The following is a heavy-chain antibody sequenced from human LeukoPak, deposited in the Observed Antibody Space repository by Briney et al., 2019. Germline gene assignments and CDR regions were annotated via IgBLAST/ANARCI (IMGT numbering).Heavy chain of an antibody. CDR2: IWYDGTTN. CDR3: ARGEGVATSGPGDY. D-gene: IGHD5-12*01. Sequence: AGGSLRLSSVTSGFTFTDYNVHWVRQAPGKGLEWLAVIWYDGTTNFHADSVKGRFTISRDNSKNTVYLEMNSLRAEDTAVYYCARGEGVATSGPGDYWGRGTLVTVSS. J-gene: IGHJ4*02. CDR1: GFTFTDYN. V-gene: IGHV3-33*01.